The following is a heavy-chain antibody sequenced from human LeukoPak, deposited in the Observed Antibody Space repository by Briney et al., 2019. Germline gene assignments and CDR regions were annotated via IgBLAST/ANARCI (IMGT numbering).Heavy chain of an antibody. CDR1: ESTMRDHA. CDR3: ARVWSSGYTKDY. J-gene: IGHJ4*02. V-gene: IGHV3-11*04. Sequence: GGSLRLSCAASESTMRDHAISWVRQAPGKGLEWVSYISSSGSTIYYADSVKGRFTISRDNAKNSLYLQMNSLRAEDTAVYYCARVWSSGYTKDYWGQGTLVTVSS. CDR2: ISSSGSTI. D-gene: IGHD3-22*01.